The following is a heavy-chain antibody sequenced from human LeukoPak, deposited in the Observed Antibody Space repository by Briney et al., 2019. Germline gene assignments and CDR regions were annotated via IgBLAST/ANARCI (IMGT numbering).Heavy chain of an antibody. Sequence: SETLSLTCAVYGGSFSGYCWSWIRQPPGKGLEWIGEINHSGSTNYNPSLKSRVTISVDTSKNQFSLKLSSVTAADTAVYYCASAADDLYYYYGMDVWGQGTTVTVSS. CDR3: ASAADDLYYYYGMDV. J-gene: IGHJ6*02. CDR1: GGSFSGYC. CDR2: INHSGST. V-gene: IGHV4-34*01. D-gene: IGHD6-13*01.